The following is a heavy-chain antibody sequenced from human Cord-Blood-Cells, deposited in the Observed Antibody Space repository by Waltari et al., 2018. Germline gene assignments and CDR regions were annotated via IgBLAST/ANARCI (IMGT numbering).Heavy chain of an antibody. CDR2: ISGYNGNT. J-gene: IGHJ3*02. CDR1: GYTFTSYG. D-gene: IGHD3-3*01. CDR3: ARDIGFWSGYHNPGAFDI. V-gene: IGHV1-18*01. Sequence: QVQLVQSGAEVKKPGASVKVSCKDSGYTFTSYGISWVRQAPGQGVEWKGWISGYNGNTNYAQKLQGRVTRTTDTSTSTAYKELRSLRSDDTAVYYCARDIGFWSGYHNPGAFDIWGQGTMVTVSS.